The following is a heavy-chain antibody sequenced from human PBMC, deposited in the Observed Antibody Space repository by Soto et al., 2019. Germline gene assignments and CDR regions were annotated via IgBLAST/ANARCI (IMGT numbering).Heavy chain of an antibody. V-gene: IGHV3-23*01. CDR2: ISGSGTTT. Sequence: GGSLRLSCAASGFTFGNYAVGWVRQAPGKGLDCVSVISGSGTTTYYADSVKGRFTISRDNSENTLYLQMNSLRAEDTAVYYCAKAVATLSDFDSWGQGT. J-gene: IGHJ4*02. CDR3: AKAVATLSDFDS. D-gene: IGHD5-12*01. CDR1: GFTFGNYA.